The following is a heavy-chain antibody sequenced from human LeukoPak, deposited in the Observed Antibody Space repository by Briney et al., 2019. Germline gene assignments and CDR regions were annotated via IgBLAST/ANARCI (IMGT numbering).Heavy chain of an antibody. Sequence: SETLSLTCTVSGYSISSGYYWGWIRQPPGKGLEWIGSIYHSGRTFYNPSLKSRVTISVDTSKNQFSLKLSSVTAADTAVYYCARLGVGALYYYYMDVWGKGTTVTISS. J-gene: IGHJ6*03. CDR3: ARLGVGALYYYYMDV. CDR2: IYHSGRT. D-gene: IGHD1-26*01. CDR1: GYSISSGYY. V-gene: IGHV4-38-2*02.